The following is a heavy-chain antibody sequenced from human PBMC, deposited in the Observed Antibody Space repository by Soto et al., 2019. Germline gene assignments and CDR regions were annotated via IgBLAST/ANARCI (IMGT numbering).Heavy chain of an antibody. CDR3: ARASDGYRSGWYVGYFDY. V-gene: IGHV1-18*04. D-gene: IGHD6-19*01. J-gene: IGHJ4*02. CDR1: GYTFTSYG. Sequence: QVQLVQSGGEVRKPGASVKVSCKASGYTFTSYGVSWVRQAPGQGLEWMGWIRAYTGYTKYAQKFQGRVTITTDTATSTAYMELRSLISDDTAVSYCARASDGYRSGWYVGYFDYWGQGTLVTVSS. CDR2: IRAYTGYT.